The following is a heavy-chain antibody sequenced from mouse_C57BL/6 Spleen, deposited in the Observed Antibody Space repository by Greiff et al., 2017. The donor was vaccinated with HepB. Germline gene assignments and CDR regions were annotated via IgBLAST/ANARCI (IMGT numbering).Heavy chain of an antibody. J-gene: IGHJ3*01. CDR2: IDPENGDT. V-gene: IGHV14-4*01. CDR3: TVPSTVVAPPFAY. D-gene: IGHD1-1*01. CDR1: GFNIKDDY. Sequence: VQLQQSGAELVRPGASVKLSCTASGFNIKDDYMHWVKQRPEQGLEWIGWIDPENGDTEYASKVQGKATITADTSSNTAYLQLSSLTSEDTAVYYCTVPSTVVAPPFAYWCQGTLVTVSA.